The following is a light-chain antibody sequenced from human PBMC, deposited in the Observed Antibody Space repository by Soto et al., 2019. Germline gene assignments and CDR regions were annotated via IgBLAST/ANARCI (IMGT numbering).Light chain of an antibody. CDR1: SGHSSYA. CDR3: QTWGTGIRV. V-gene: IGLV4-69*01. Sequence: QPVLTQSPSAYASLGASVKLTCTLSSGHSSYAIAWHQQQPEKGPRYLMKLNSDGSHSKGDGIPDRFSGPSSGAERYLTISSLQSEDEADYYCQTWGTGIRVFGGGTKLTVL. J-gene: IGLJ2*01. CDR2: LNSDGSH.